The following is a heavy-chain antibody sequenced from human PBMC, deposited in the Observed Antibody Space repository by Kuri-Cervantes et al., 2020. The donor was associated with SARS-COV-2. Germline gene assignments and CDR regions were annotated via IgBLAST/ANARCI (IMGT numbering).Heavy chain of an antibody. CDR3: AKDGELEWSPHYYYYYMDV. Sequence: SLKISCAASGFTFDDYAMHWVRQAPGKGLEWVSGISWNSGSIGYADSVKGRFTISRDNSKNTLYLQMNSLRAEDTAVYYCAKDGELEWSPHYYYYYMDVWGKGTTVTVSS. CDR2: ISWNSGSI. V-gene: IGHV3-9*01. J-gene: IGHJ6*03. CDR1: GFTFDDYA. D-gene: IGHD3-3*01.